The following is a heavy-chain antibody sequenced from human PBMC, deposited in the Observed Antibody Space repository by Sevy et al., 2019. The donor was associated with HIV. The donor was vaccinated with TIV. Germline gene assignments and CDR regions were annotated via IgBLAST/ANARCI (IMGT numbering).Heavy chain of an antibody. CDR2: IYYSGST. Sequence: SETLSLTCTVSGGSISSYYWSWIRQPPGKGLEWIGYIYYSGSTNYNPSLKSRVTISVDTSKNLFSLKLSSVTAAYTAVYYCAREGYSYGYGDYYMDVWGKGTTVTVSS. D-gene: IGHD5-18*01. V-gene: IGHV4-59*01. CDR3: AREGYSYGYGDYYMDV. J-gene: IGHJ6*03. CDR1: GGSISSYY.